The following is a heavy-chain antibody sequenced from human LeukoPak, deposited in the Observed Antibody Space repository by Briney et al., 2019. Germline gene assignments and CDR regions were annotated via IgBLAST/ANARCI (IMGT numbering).Heavy chain of an antibody. J-gene: IGHJ6*03. Sequence: GGSLRLSCAASGFTFDDYTMHWVRQPPGKGLEWISLITWDGGATYYADSVRGRFTISRDNSKNSLFLRMNSLRPEDTALYYCARDRTAEAGNDYYMGVWGNGTTVIVSS. CDR2: ITWDGGAT. D-gene: IGHD6-13*01. V-gene: IGHV3-43*01. CDR1: GFTFDDYT. CDR3: ARDRTAEAGNDYYMGV.